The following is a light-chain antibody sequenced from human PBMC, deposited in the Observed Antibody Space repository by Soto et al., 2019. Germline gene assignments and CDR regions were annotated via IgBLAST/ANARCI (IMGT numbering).Light chain of an antibody. CDR3: TSYTNTSLLRTV. CDR2: EVT. V-gene: IGLV2-14*01. Sequence: QSVLTQPASVSGSPGQSITISCTGSSSDVGGYGYVSWYQQHPGKAPKLIIYEVTKRPSGVSRRFSGPKSVNTASLTISGLQADDEAAYYCTSYTNTSLLRTVFGTGTKVTVL. CDR1: SSDVGGYGY. J-gene: IGLJ1*01.